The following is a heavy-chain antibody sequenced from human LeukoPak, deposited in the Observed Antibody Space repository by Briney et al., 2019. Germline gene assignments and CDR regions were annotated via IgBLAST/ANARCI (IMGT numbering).Heavy chain of an antibody. V-gene: IGHV4-4*07. D-gene: IGHD5/OR15-5a*01. J-gene: IGHJ4*02. CDR1: GGSISSYY. CDR2: IYSSETT. CDR3: ARKSLRQNYFDY. Sequence: SETLSLTCTVSGGSISSYYWSWIRQPPGKGLEWIGRIYSSETTNYNPSLKSRVTMSVDTSKNQFSLKLSSVTAADTAVYHCARKSLRQNYFDYWGQGTLVTVSS.